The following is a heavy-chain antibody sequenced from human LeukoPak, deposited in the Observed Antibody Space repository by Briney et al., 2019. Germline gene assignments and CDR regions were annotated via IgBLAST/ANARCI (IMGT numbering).Heavy chain of an antibody. J-gene: IGHJ4*02. V-gene: IGHV3-30-3*01. CDR3: ARGWGSTSYFDY. CDR2: ISYDGSNK. CDR1: GFTFSSYA. Sequence: GGSLRLSCAASGFTFSSYAMHWVRQAPGKGLEWVAVISYDGSNKYYADSVKGRFTISRDNSKNTLYLQMNSLRAEDTAVYYCARGWGSTSYFDYWGQGTLVTVSS. D-gene: IGHD2-2*01.